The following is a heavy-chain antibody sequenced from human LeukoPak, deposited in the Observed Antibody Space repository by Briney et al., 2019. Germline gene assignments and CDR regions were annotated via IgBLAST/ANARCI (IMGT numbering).Heavy chain of an antibody. V-gene: IGHV5-51*01. CDR1: GYNFTSYW. D-gene: IGHD5-18*01. J-gene: IGHJ6*03. CDR2: FFPGDSDT. Sequence: GESLKISCTGSGYNFTSYWIAWVRQMPGKGLEWMGIFFPGDSDTRYSPSFQGQVTISGDKSINTAYLHWNSLKASDTAMYYCARHLYSYGSSYYYMDVWGKGTTVTVSS. CDR3: ARHLYSYGSSYYYMDV.